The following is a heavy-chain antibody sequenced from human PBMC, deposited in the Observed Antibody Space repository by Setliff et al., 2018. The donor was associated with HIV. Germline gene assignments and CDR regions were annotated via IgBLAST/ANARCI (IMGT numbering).Heavy chain of an antibody. CDR2: MSPNSGNT. V-gene: IGHV1-8*02. J-gene: IGHJ4*02. Sequence: ASVKVSCKTSGYTFTSHDINWVRQAPGQGLEWMGWMSPNSGNTGYAQKFDGRVTMSRDASVSTAYLELRSLKFDDAAVYYCARGSCFNTGCLDSWGQGALVTVSS. CDR3: ARGSCFNTGCLDS. D-gene: IGHD2-2*01. CDR1: GYTFTSHD.